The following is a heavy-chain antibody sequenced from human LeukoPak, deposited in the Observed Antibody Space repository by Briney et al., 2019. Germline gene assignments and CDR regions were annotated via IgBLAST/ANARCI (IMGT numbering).Heavy chain of an antibody. D-gene: IGHD3-10*01. Sequence: QPGGSLRLSCAASGFTFSGFIIHWVRQAPGKGLEWIGRVTSKTNSYATAYAASVKGRFTVSRDDSKKTACLQMNSLKTEDTAVYYCAAGITLVRGGTFDIWGQGTMVIVSS. J-gene: IGHJ3*02. CDR3: AAGITLVRGGTFDI. V-gene: IGHV3-73*01. CDR1: GFTFSGFI. CDR2: VTSKTNSYAT.